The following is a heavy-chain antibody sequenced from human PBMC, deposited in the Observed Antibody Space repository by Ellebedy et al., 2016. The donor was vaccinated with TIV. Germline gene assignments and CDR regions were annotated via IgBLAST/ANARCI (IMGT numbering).Heavy chain of an antibody. J-gene: IGHJ4*02. D-gene: IGHD2-15*01. V-gene: IGHV3-33*01. CDR3: ARELGGSGGSDFDY. CDR2: IWSDGTAK. Sequence: SLKISCAASDFTFSTYHMHWVPQAPGKGLEWVAVIWSDGTAKFYAESVKGRFTISRDNSQNTLYLEMNSLRADDTAIYYCARELGGSGGSDFDYWGQGTLVTVSS. CDR1: DFTFSTYH.